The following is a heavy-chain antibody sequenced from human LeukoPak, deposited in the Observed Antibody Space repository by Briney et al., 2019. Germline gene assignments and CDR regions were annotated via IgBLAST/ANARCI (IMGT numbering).Heavy chain of an antibody. J-gene: IGHJ4*02. V-gene: IGHV3-23*01. CDR2: VNGSGDKT. Sequence: GGSLRLSCAASGLTFSSYGMSWVRQAPGKGLEWVSGVNGSGDKTYYADSVKGRFTISRGNSKNTLYLQMNSLRAEDTAVYYCAKGKDSSSTWDYFDYWGQGTLVTVSS. CDR1: GLTFSSYG. D-gene: IGHD6-13*01. CDR3: AKGKDSSSTWDYFDY.